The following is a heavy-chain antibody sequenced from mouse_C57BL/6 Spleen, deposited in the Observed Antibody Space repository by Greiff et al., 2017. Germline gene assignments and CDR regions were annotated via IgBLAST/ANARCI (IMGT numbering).Heavy chain of an antibody. CDR1: GYTFTSYW. CDR3: ARPYYYGSSPWYFDG. V-gene: IGHV1-50*01. Sequence: QVQLQQPGAELVKPGASVKLSCKASGYTFTSYWMQWVKQRPGQGLEWIGEIDPSDSYTNYNQKFKGKATLTVDTSSSTAYMQLSSLTSEDSAVYDCARPYYYGSSPWYFDGWGTGTTVTVSS. CDR2: IDPSDSYT. J-gene: IGHJ1*03. D-gene: IGHD1-1*01.